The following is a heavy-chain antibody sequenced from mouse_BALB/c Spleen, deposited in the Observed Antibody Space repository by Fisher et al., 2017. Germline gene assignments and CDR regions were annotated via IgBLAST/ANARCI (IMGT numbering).Heavy chain of an antibody. V-gene: IGHV1-81*01. J-gene: IGHJ4*01. D-gene: IGHD4-1*01. Sequence: KFKGKATLTADKSFSTAYMELRSLTSEDSAVYYCARGTGTRGFSYYAMDYWGQGTSVTVSS. CDR3: ARGTGTRGFSYYAMDY.